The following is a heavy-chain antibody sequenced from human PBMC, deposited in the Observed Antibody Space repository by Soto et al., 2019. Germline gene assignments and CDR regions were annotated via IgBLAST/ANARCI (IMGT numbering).Heavy chain of an antibody. CDR2: MSGDGRT. Sequence: PGGSLRLSYVGSGFTFSDSVMAWVRQAPGKGLEWLSVMSGDGRTRYALSVTGRFTISRDSAKNSLYLQMDRLRAEDTALYYCVREEGKVGTNSAFDYGGLGALVTVSS. CDR3: VREEGKVGTNSAFDY. J-gene: IGHJ4*02. V-gene: IGHV3-23*01. D-gene: IGHD1-26*01. CDR1: GFTFSDSV.